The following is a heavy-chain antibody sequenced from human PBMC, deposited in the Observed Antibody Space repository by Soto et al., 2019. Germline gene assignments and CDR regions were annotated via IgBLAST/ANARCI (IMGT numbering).Heavy chain of an antibody. Sequence: GGSLILSCAASGFTFNSYAMNWVRQAPGKGLAWVSAIGTDGNTYYANSVKGRFTISRDNSRTTLYLQMNSLRVEDTALYYCVRKYPGTRPFDYWGQGTLVTSPQ. V-gene: IGHV3-23*01. CDR2: IGTDGNT. CDR3: VRKYPGTRPFDY. D-gene: IGHD2-2*01. CDR1: GFTFNSYA. J-gene: IGHJ4*01.